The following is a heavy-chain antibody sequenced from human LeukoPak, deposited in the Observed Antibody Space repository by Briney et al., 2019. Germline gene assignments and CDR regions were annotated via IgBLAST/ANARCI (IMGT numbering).Heavy chain of an antibody. CDR3: ARSYSYGHKVDY. D-gene: IGHD5-18*01. CDR1: GYTFTSYG. J-gene: IGHJ4*02. Sequence: GAAVKVSCKASGYTFTSYGISWVRQAPGQGLEWMGWISAYNGNTNYAQRLQGRVTMTTDTSTSTAYMELRSLRSDDTAVYYCARSYSYGHKVDYWGQGTLVTVSS. CDR2: ISAYNGNT. V-gene: IGHV1-18*01.